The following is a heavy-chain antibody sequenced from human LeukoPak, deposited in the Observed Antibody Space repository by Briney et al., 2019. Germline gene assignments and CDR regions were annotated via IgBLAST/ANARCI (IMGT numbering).Heavy chain of an antibody. J-gene: IGHJ4*02. CDR2: INHSGST. CDR1: GGSFSGYY. V-gene: IGHV4-34*01. D-gene: IGHD3-22*01. CDR3: ARRITMIVVAHSGGYFDY. Sequence: SGTLSLTCAVYGGSFSGYYWSWIRQPPGKGLEWIGEINHSGSTNYNPSLKSRVTISVDTSKNQFSLKLSSVTAADTAVYYCARRITMIVVAHSGGYFDYWGQGTLVTVSS.